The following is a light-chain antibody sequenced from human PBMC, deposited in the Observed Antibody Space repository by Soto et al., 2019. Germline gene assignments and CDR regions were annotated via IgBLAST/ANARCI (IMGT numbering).Light chain of an antibody. CDR3: LPYGDSPPAYS. CDR1: QSVSSRN. CDR2: GAS. Sequence: EIVLTQSPGTVSLSPGERATLSCRASQSVSSRNLAWYRQKPGQSPSLLLFGASNRDAGSPDRFSGSRSGTDFTLANSALESEDCVVYYCLPYGDSPPAYSFGPGNKLEIK. J-gene: IGKJ2*03. V-gene: IGKV3-20*01.